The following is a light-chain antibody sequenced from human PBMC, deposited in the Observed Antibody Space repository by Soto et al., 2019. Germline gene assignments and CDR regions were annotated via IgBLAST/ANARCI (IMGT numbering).Light chain of an antibody. V-gene: IGKV3-15*01. CDR1: QSVSSS. CDR2: AAS. Sequence: EIVMTQSPATLSVSPGESATLSCRASQSVSSSLAWFQQKPGQAPRLIIHAASTRATGIPARFSGSGFGTEFTLTITSLQSEAFSVYYCQKYNNWRTFGQGTKVEIK. CDR3: QKYNNWRT. J-gene: IGKJ1*01.